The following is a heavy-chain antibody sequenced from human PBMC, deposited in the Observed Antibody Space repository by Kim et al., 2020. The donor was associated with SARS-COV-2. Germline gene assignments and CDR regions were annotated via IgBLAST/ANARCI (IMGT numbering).Heavy chain of an antibody. CDR2: INHSGST. V-gene: IGHV4-34*01. D-gene: IGHD2-21*01. Sequence: SETLSLTCAVYGGSFSGYYWSWIRQPPGKGLEWIGEINHSGSTNYNPSLKSRVTISVDTSKNQFSLKLSSVTAADTAVYYCARGNRDRFRPVPYLSYWGQGTLVTVSS. CDR3: ARGNRDRFRPVPYLSY. J-gene: IGHJ4*02. CDR1: GGSFSGYY.